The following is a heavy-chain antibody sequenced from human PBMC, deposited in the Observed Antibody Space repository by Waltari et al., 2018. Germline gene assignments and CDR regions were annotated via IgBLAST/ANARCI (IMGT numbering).Heavy chain of an antibody. CDR3: ALNTVTVPFPY. CDR1: GFLVGENE. D-gene: IGHD4-17*01. V-gene: IGHV3-53*01. Sequence: EVEVVESGGGCIKRGGSLRLDCAVSGFLVGENEVIGVRQAPGRGLELVSIVYAPGDAHYANDVKGRFTSSRDISTNTVFLHMSGLRDEDTAVYYCALNTVTVPFPYWGRGTLVTVSS. J-gene: IGHJ4*02. CDR2: VYAPGDA.